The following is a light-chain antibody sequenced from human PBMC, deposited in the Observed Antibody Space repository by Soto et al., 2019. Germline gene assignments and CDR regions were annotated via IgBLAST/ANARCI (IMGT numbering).Light chain of an antibody. CDR1: QSLFDTEDGGTY. CDR3: MQRLDFPFT. V-gene: IGKV2-40*01. CDR2: TIS. J-gene: IGKJ2*01. Sequence: IVMTQTPLSLPVAPGEPASISCRSSQSLFDTEDGGTYLDWYLHKPGQSPQLLIYTISNRASGVPDRFSGSGSGTDFTLNISRVEAEDVGTYYCMQRLDFPFTFGQGTKLEIK.